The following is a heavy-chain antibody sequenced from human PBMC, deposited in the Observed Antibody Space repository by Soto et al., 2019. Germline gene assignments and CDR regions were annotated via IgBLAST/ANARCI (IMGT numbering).Heavy chain of an antibody. J-gene: IGHJ4*02. CDR3: AKWSSGYSTTTV. V-gene: IGHV3-30*18. Sequence: GGSLGLSCAASGFTFSSYGMHWVRQAPGKGLEWVAVISYDGSNKYYADSVKGRFTISRDNSKNTLYLQMNSLRAEDTAVYYCAKWSSGYSTTTVWGQGTLVTVSS. D-gene: IGHD3-22*01. CDR1: GFTFSSYG. CDR2: ISYDGSNK.